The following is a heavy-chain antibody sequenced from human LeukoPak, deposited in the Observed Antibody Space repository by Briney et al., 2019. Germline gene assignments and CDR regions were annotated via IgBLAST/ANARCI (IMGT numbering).Heavy chain of an antibody. Sequence: PGGSLRLSCAASGFTFSTYWMHWVRQAPGKGLEWVALIQSDGGGVFYSDSVKGRFTVSRDSSQNTVYLQMNSLRIEDTAVYFCSRDNNWAFDYWGQGTLVTVSS. V-gene: IGHV3-30*02. CDR1: GFTFSTYW. CDR3: SRDNNWAFDY. J-gene: IGHJ4*02. CDR2: IQSDGGGV. D-gene: IGHD1-1*01.